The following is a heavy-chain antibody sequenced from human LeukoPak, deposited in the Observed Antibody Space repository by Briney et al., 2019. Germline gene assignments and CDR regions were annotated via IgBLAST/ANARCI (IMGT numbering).Heavy chain of an antibody. CDR2: ISYDGSHK. J-gene: IGHJ4*02. Sequence: GGSLRLSCAASGFTFSNYGMHWVRQAPGKGLEWVAVISYDGSHKYHADSVAGRFTISRDNAKNSLYLQMNSLRAEDTAVYYCARGGGYNYFDYWGQGTLVTVSS. CDR3: ARGGGYNYFDY. D-gene: IGHD5-12*01. CDR1: GFTFSNYG. V-gene: IGHV3-30*03.